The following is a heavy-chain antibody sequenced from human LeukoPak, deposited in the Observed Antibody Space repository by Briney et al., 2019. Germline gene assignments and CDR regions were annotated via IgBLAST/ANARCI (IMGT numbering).Heavy chain of an antibody. Sequence: GGSLRLSCAASGFTFSDYYMSWIRQAPGKGLEWVSYISSSGSTIYYADSVKGRFTISRDNSKNTLYVQMNSLRAEDTAVYYCAKAYYYGSGSNYKSFDYWGQGTLVTVSS. CDR1: GFTFSDYY. D-gene: IGHD3-10*01. J-gene: IGHJ4*02. V-gene: IGHV3-11*01. CDR2: ISSSGSTI. CDR3: AKAYYYGSGSNYKSFDY.